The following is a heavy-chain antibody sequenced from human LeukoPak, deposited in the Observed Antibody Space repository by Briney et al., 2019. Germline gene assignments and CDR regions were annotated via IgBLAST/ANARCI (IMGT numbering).Heavy chain of an antibody. CDR3: ARGDLYNWFDP. Sequence: GSLRLSCAASGFTFSSYAMSWVRQAPGKGLEWVSAISGSGGSTYYADSVKGRFTISRDNSKNTLYLQTNSLRAEDTAVYYCARGDLYNWFDPWGQGTLVTVSS. CDR2: ISGSGGST. D-gene: IGHD2-21*01. CDR1: GFTFSSYA. J-gene: IGHJ5*02. V-gene: IGHV3-23*01.